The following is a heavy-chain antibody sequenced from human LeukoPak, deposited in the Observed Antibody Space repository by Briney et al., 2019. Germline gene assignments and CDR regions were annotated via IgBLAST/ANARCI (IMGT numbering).Heavy chain of an antibody. Sequence: PGGSLRLSCAASGFTFSSYAMNWVRQAPGKGLEWVSAISGNGGSTYYADSVKGRFTISRDNSKNTLYLQMNSLRAEDTAVYYCAKAYSGSRAYYFDYWGQGTLVTVSS. D-gene: IGHD1-26*01. V-gene: IGHV3-23*01. CDR1: GFTFSSYA. J-gene: IGHJ4*02. CDR3: AKAYSGSRAYYFDY. CDR2: ISGNGGST.